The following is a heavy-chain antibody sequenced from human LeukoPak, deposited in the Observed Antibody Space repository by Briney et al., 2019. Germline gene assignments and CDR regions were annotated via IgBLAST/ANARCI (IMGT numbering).Heavy chain of an antibody. D-gene: IGHD6-19*01. Sequence: GGSLRLSCAASGFTFSSYAMHWVRQAPVKGLEYVSAISSNGGSTYYANSVKGRFTISRDNSKNTLYLQMGSLRAEDMAVYYCASFSIAVAGTRGAFDIWGQGTMVTVSS. CDR3: ASFSIAVAGTRGAFDI. CDR1: GFTFSSYA. J-gene: IGHJ3*02. CDR2: ISSNGGST. V-gene: IGHV3-64*01.